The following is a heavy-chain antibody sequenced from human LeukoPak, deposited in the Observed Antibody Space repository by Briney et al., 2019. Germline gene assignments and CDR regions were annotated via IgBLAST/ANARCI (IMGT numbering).Heavy chain of an antibody. D-gene: IGHD6-6*01. V-gene: IGHV4-39*07. CDR2: IYYSGST. CDR1: GCSISSSSYY. J-gene: IGHJ6*03. CDR3: ARVSSETHYYYYYMDV. Sequence: PSETLSLTCTVSGCSISSSSYYWGWIRQPPGKGLEWIGSIYYSGSTYYNPSLKSRVTISVDTSKNQFSLKLSSVTAADTAVYYCARVSSETHYYYYYMDVWGKGTTVTVSS.